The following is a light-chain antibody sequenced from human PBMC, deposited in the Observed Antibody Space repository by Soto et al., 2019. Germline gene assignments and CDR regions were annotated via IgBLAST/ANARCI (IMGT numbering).Light chain of an antibody. CDR1: HSVSSSC. V-gene: IGKV3-20*01. Sequence: EIVLTQSPGTLSLSPGERATLSCRASHSVSSSCLAWYQQKPGQAPSLLIYGASNRATGIPDRFSGSGSGTDFTLTISRLEPEDFAVYYCQQYDSSPRTFGQGTKVEI. CDR2: GAS. CDR3: QQYDSSPRT. J-gene: IGKJ1*01.